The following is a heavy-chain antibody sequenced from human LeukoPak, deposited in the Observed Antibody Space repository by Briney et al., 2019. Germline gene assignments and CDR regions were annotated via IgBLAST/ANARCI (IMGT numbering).Heavy chain of an antibody. CDR3: AKGLLTKTHGISWDPFDS. V-gene: IGHV3-23*01. CDR1: GFTFSGYA. J-gene: IGHJ4*02. CDR2: ISGPGSTT. D-gene: IGHD6-13*01. Sequence: GGSLRLSCAASGFTFSGYAMTWVRQAPGKGLEWVATISGPGSTTYYADSVKGRFTISRNNSQNTLYLQMNSLRAEDTAIYYCAKGLLTKTHGISWDPFDSWGQGTLVSVSS.